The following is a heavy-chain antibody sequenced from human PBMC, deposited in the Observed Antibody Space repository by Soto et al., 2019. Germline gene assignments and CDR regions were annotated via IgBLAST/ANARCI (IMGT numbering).Heavy chain of an antibody. J-gene: IGHJ6*02. CDR3: ARVAVGSYKWCWYGMDV. CDR2: INPNSGGT. V-gene: IGHV1-2*02. D-gene: IGHD2-15*01. Sequence: QVKLVQSGAEVKKPGASVKVSCKASGYTFTGYYMHWVRQAPGQGLEWMGWINPNSGGTNYAQKFQGRVTMTRDTASRTASMEMSRLSSDDTVVYYCARVAVGSYKWCWYGMDVWGQGTTVTVSS. CDR1: GYTFTGYY.